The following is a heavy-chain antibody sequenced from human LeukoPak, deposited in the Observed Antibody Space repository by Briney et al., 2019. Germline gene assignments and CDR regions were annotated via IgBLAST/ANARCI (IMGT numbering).Heavy chain of an antibody. CDR3: ARWPGGDYFDY. CDR1: GGSVSSHY. J-gene: IGHJ4*02. CDR2: IYHTGTT. D-gene: IGHD3-16*01. V-gene: IGHV4-59*02. Sequence: PSETLSLTCTVSGGSVSSHYWSWIRQPPGKGLEWIGYIYHTGTTNYNPSLRSRVTISVDTSKNQFSLKLTSVTAADTAVYYCARWPGGDYFDYWGQGTLVTVSS.